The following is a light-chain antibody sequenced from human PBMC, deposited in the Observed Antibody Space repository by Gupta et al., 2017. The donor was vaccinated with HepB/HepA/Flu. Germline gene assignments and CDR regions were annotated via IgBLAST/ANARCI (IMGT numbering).Light chain of an antibody. Sequence: QSALTQPRSVSGSPGQSVTISCTGTSSDVGRYNYVSWYQQHPGKAHKFMIYDVTKRPSGVPDRFSGSKSGNTASLTISGLQAEDEADYYCCSYAGNYLYVFGTGTKVTVL. CDR3: CSYAGNYLYV. CDR1: SSDVGRYNY. V-gene: IGLV2-11*01. J-gene: IGLJ1*01. CDR2: DVT.